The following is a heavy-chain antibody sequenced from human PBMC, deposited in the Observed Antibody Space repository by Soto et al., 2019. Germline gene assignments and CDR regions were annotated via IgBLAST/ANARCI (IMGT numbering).Heavy chain of an antibody. CDR1: GGTFSSYA. CDR2: IIPIFGTA. V-gene: IGHV1-69*13. J-gene: IGHJ6*02. CDR3: ARRTSAGYVFHYGTDV. Sequence: SVKVSCKASGGTFSSYAISWVRQAPGQGLEWMGGIIPIFGTANYAQKFQGRVTITADESTSTAYMELSSLRSEDTAVYYCARRTSAGYVFHYGTDVWRQGTTVPSH. D-gene: IGHD5-12*01.